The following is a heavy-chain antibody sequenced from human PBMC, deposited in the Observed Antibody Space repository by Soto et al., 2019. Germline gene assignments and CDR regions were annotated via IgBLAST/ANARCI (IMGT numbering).Heavy chain of an antibody. CDR1: GGSISSGGYC. Sequence: SETLSLTCTVAGGSISSGGYCWSWIRQHPGKGLEWIGYIYYSGSTYYNPSLKSRVTISVDTSRNQFSLKLSSVTAADTAVYYCARKVYDFWSGYYNRFDPWGQGTLVTVSS. D-gene: IGHD3-3*01. CDR3: ARKVYDFWSGYYNRFDP. J-gene: IGHJ5*02. V-gene: IGHV4-31*02. CDR2: IYYSGST.